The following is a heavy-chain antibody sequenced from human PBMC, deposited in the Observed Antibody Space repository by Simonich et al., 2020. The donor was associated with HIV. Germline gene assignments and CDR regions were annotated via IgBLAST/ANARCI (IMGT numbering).Heavy chain of an antibody. CDR2: ISYDGSNK. V-gene: IGHV3-30*07. D-gene: IGHD3-16*01. Sequence: QVQLVESGGGVVQPGRSLRLSCAASGFTFSSYAMHWVRPAPGKGLGWVAGISYDGSNKYYADSVKGRFTISGDNSKNTLYLQMNSLRAEDTAVYYCASGGSISSVWADDYWGQGTLVTVSS. CDR1: GFTFSSYA. CDR3: ASGGSISSVWADDY. J-gene: IGHJ4*02.